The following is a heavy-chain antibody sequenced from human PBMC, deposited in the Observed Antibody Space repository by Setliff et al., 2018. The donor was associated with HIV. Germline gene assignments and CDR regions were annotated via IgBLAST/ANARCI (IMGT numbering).Heavy chain of an antibody. CDR3: VGRFGLVQIFYFDY. Sequence: SETLSLTCTVSGDFFSSNHFWTWIRQSPGKGLEWIGSMYYGGSATYNPSLKSRVTISIDTSKSQFSLKLSSATAADTAVYFCVGRFGLVQIFYFDYWGQGMLVTVSS. V-gene: IGHV4-38-2*02. CDR2: MYYGGSA. J-gene: IGHJ4*02. CDR1: GDFFSSNHF. D-gene: IGHD2-15*01.